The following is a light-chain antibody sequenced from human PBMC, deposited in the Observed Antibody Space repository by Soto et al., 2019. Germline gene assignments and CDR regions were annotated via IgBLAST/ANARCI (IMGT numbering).Light chain of an antibody. J-gene: IGKJ1*01. CDR1: QIVLSSSNNRNY. CDR3: QQYYSTPRT. CDR2: WAS. V-gene: IGKV4-1*01. Sequence: DIVMTQSPDSLAVSLGERATINFKSIQIVLSSSNNRNYLAWYQQKAGQPPKLLIYWASTREFGVPDRFSGSGSGTEFTLTISSLQAEDVAVYYCQQYYSTPRTFGHGTKVDIK.